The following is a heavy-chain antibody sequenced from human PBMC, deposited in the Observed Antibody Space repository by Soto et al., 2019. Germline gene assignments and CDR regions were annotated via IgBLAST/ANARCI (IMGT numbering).Heavy chain of an antibody. CDR3: ARAGQRILLWPGRPRFDP. D-gene: IGHD2-21*01. Sequence: QVQLQQWGAGLLKPSETLSLTCAVYGGSFSGYYWSWIRQPPGKGLEWIGEINHRGSTNYNPSLKSRVTISVDTSKDKVSLNRSSVTAADTAVYCCARAGQRILLWPGRPRFDPWGQGTLVTVSS. V-gene: IGHV4-34*01. CDR1: GGSFSGYY. CDR2: INHRGST. J-gene: IGHJ5*02.